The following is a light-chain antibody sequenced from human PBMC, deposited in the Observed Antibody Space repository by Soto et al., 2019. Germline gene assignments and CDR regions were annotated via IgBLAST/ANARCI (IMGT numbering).Light chain of an antibody. CDR1: QSISNTY. Sequence: EIVLTQSPGTLSLSPGERATLSCRASQSISNTYLSWYQQKPGQALKLLIYGASSRATGVPDRFSGSGSGTHFTLTISRLEPEDFAVYYCRQYGSSPLYTFGQGTKLEIK. V-gene: IGKV3-20*01. CDR3: RQYGSSPLYT. J-gene: IGKJ2*01. CDR2: GAS.